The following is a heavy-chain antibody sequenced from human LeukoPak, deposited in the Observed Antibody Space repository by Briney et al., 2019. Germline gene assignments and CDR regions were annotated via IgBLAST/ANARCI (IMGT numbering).Heavy chain of an antibody. CDR2: INPSGGST. D-gene: IGHD3-22*01. V-gene: IGHV1-46*01. J-gene: IGHJ1*01. CDR3: ARAGYDSSGYGYFQH. CDR1: GRTFTSYY. Sequence: AASVKVYCKASGRTFTSYYMHWVRQAPGRGLEWMGIINPSGGSTSYAQKFQGRVTMTRDTSTSTVYMELSSLRSEDTAVYYCARAGYDSSGYGYFQHWGQGTLVTVSS.